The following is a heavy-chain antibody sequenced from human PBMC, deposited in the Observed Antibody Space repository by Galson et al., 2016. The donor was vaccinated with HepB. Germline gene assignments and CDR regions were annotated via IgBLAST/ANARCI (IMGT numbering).Heavy chain of an antibody. V-gene: IGHV3-30-3*01. CDR2: ISYDGSNK. D-gene: IGHD3-10*01. CDR3: ARDLRGQGGV. J-gene: IGHJ6*04. Sequence: SLRLSCAASGFTFSSYAMHWVRQAPGKGLEWVAVISYDGSNKYYADSVKGRFTISRDNSKNTLYLQMNSLRAEDTAMYYCARDLRGQGGVWGKGTTDTVSS. CDR1: GFTFSSYA.